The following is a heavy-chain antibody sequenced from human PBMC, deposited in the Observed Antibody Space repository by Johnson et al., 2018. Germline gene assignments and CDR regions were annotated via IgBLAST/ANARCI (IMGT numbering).Heavy chain of an antibody. CDR3: ARALGRMVRGVIRGYYYYGMDV. CDR1: GYTFTSYD. Sequence: QVQLLESGAAVKKPGASVKVSCKASGYTFTSYDINWVRQATGQGLEWMGWMNPNSGNTGYAQKFQGRVTMTRNTSISTAYMELSSLRAGETAVYYCARALGRMVRGVIRGYYYYGMDVWGQGTTVTVSS. J-gene: IGHJ6*02. CDR2: MNPNSGNT. D-gene: IGHD3-10*01. V-gene: IGHV1-8*01.